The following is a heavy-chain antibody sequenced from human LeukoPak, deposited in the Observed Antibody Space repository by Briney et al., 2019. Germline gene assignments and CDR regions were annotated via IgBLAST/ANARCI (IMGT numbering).Heavy chain of an antibody. CDR2: INPNSGGT. CDR1: GYTFTVYY. D-gene: IGHD6-19*01. J-gene: IGHJ5*02. CDR3: ARAKSSGWYER. Sequence: ASVNVSCTASGYTFTVYYMHWVRQAPGQGLEGMGWINPNSGGTNYAQKFQGRVTMTRDTSISTAYMELSRLRSDDTAVYYCARAKSSGWYERWGQGTLVTVSS. V-gene: IGHV1-2*02.